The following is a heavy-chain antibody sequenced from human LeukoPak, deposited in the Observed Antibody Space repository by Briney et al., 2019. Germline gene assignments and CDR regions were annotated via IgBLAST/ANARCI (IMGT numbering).Heavy chain of an antibody. J-gene: IGHJ4*02. CDR2: VGGGGRTT. Sequence: GGSLRLSCAASGFTFINYAMTWVRQAPGKGLEWVSAVGGGGRTTYYAASVKGRFTISRDNSKNTLYLQMNSLRAEDTAVYYCAKGSTLLSSGLVIDSRAQGTLVTVSS. CDR1: GFTFINYA. V-gene: IGHV3-23*01. CDR3: AKGSTLLSSGLVIDS. D-gene: IGHD2-21*02.